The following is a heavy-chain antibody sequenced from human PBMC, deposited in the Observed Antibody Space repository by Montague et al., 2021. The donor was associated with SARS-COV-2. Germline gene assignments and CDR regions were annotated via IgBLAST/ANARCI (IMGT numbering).Heavy chain of an antibody. D-gene: IGHD3-22*01. CDR2: ISSNGKT. J-gene: IGHJ2*01. CDR1: GGSINDHY. CDR3: ARRGYYDSAGYHWHLDL. Sequence: SETLSLTCTVSGGSINDHYRSWIRQSPGKGLEWIGYISSNGKTNYNPPLKSRVTLSADASRNEFPLRLDSVTAADTAVYFCARRGYYDSAGYHWHLDLWGRGMLVTVSS. V-gene: IGHV4-4*09.